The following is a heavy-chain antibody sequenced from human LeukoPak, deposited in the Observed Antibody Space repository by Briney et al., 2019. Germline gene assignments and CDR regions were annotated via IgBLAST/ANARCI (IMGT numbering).Heavy chain of an antibody. D-gene: IGHD6-13*01. CDR3: ARGQFIAAAGTSPLGY. CDR1: GYTFTSYD. J-gene: IGHJ4*02. CDR2: MNPNSGNT. Sequence: ASVKVSCKASGYTFTSYDINWVRQATGQGLEWMGWMNPNSGNTGYAQKFQGRVTITRNTSISTAYMGLSSLRSEDTAVYYCARGQFIAAAGTSPLGYWGQGTLVTVSS. V-gene: IGHV1-8*03.